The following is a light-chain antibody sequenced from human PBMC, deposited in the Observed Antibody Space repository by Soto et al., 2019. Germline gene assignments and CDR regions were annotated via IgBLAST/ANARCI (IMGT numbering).Light chain of an antibody. CDR2: DAS. V-gene: IGKV3D-20*02. CDR1: QRISNSY. J-gene: IGKJ4*01. CDR3: QQRSNWPSLT. Sequence: EIVLTQSPGTLSLSPGERATLSCRASQRISNSYLAWYQQKPGQAPRLLLYDASSRATGIPDRVSGSGSGTDFTLTISSLEPEDFAVYYCQQRSNWPSLTFGGGTKVEIK.